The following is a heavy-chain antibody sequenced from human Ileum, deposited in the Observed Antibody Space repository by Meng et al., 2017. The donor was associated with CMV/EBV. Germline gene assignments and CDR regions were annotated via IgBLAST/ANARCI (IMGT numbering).Heavy chain of an antibody. CDR2: INSDGSRT. J-gene: IGHJ4*02. D-gene: IGHD2-15*01. CDR1: GFTFSGDW. Sequence: GGSLRLSCAASGFTFSGDWMHWVRQAPGKGLMLVSRINSDGSRTEYADFVKGRFTISRDNANNTLYLVMSSLRAEDTAVYYCVTNLHCSGGSCRNYWGQGTLVTCYS. CDR3: VTNLHCSGGSCRNY. V-gene: IGHV3-74*03.